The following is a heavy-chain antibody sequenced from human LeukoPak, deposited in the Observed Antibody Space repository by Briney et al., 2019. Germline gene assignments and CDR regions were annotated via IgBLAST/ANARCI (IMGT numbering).Heavy chain of an antibody. CDR1: GGSFSGYY. CDR2: INHSGST. CDR3: ARGRGRISRDPWYFDL. Sequence: SETLSLTCAVYGGSFSGYYWSWISQPPGKGLEWIGEINHSGSTNYNPSLKSRVTISVDTSKNQFSLKLSSVTAADTAVYYCARGRGRISRDPWYFDLWGRGTLVTVSS. D-gene: IGHD5-24*01. J-gene: IGHJ2*01. V-gene: IGHV4-34*01.